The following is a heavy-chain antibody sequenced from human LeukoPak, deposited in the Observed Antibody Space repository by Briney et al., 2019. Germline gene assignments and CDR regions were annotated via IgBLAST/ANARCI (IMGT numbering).Heavy chain of an antibody. Sequence: SETLSLTCTVSGDTISSYYWSWIRQPLGKRLEWIGCISDSGSTNYNPSLKSRVTISVDTSKSQFSLKLSSVTAADTAVYYCASGRLLEWFDSWRQGTLVSVSS. CDR1: GDTISSYY. CDR2: ISDSGST. J-gene: IGHJ5*02. CDR3: ASGRLLEWFDS. D-gene: IGHD3-3*01. V-gene: IGHV4-59*01.